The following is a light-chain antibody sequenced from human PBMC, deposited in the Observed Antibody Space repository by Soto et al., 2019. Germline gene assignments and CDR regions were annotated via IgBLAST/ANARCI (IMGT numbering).Light chain of an antibody. J-gene: IGKJ1*01. CDR1: QSISSY. CDR3: QQSFSTPRT. CDR2: AAS. Sequence: DIQMTQSPSSPSASVGDRVTITCRASQSISSYLNWYQQKPGKAPKLLIYAASSLQSGVPSRFSGSGSGTDFTLTISSLQPEDFGTYYCQQSFSTPRTFGQGTKVDIK. V-gene: IGKV1-39*01.